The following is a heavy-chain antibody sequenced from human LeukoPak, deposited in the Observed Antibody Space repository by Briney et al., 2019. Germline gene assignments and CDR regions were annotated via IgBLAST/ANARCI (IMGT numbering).Heavy chain of an antibody. Sequence: PSETLSLTCAVYGGSLSAYYWTWLRQPPGKGLEWIGEINHGGSTNYNPSLKSRVTISIDTSKNQFSLKLSSVTAADTAFYYCARYLDYGGNSRVFQHWGQGTLVTVSS. CDR2: INHGGST. CDR1: GGSLSAYY. CDR3: ARYLDYGGNSRVFQH. V-gene: IGHV4-34*01. J-gene: IGHJ1*01. D-gene: IGHD4-23*01.